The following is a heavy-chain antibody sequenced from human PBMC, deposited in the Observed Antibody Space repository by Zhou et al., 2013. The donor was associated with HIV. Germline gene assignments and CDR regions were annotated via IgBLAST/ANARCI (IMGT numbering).Heavy chain of an antibody. CDR2: INPNSGGT. CDR3: ARVGIVLMVPDAFDI. J-gene: IGHJ3*02. CDR1: GYTFTGYY. V-gene: IGHV1-2*02. Sequence: QVQLVQSGAEVKKPGASVKVSCKASGYTFTGYYMHWVRQAPGQGLEWMGWINPNSGGTNYAQKFQGRVTMTRDTSISTAYMELSRLRSDDTAVYYCARVGIVLMVPDAFDIWGQGTMVTVSS. D-gene: IGHD2-8*01.